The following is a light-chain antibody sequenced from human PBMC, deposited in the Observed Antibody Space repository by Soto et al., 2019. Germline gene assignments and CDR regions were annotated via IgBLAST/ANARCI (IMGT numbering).Light chain of an antibody. CDR1: QSLLYSDGKTY. CDR3: MQTTQVPFT. V-gene: IGKV2D-29*01. J-gene: IGKJ2*01. CDR2: EVS. Sequence: IMMTQTPLSLSVTPGQPASISCKSSQSLLYSDGKTYLSWYLQKPGQPPHLLIYEVSKRFSEVPDRFSGSGSGTDFTLKISRVEAEDVGVYYCMQTTQVPFTFGQGTKLEIK.